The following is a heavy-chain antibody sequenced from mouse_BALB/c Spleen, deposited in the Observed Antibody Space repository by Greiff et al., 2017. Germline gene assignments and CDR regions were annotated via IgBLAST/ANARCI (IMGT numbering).Heavy chain of an antibody. D-gene: IGHD2-1*01. J-gene: IGHJ2*01. CDR1: GDSITSGY. CDR3: ARYSTGQYYFDY. V-gene: IGHV3-8*02. CDR2: ISYSGST. Sequence: EVKLQESGPSLVKPSQTLSLTCSVTGDSITSGYWNWIRKFPGNKLEYMGYISYSGSTYYNPSLKSRISITRDTSKNQYYLQLNSVTTEDTATYYCARYSTGQYYFDYWGQGTTLTVSS.